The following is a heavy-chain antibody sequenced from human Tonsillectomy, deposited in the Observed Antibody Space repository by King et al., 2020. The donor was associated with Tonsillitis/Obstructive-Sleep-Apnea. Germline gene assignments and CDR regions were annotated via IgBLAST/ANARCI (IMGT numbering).Heavy chain of an antibody. J-gene: IGHJ3*02. D-gene: IGHD3-10*01. Sequence: VQLVESGGGVVQPGKSLRLSCAASGFSFITYGMHWVRQAPGKGLEWVAAIWYDGSNKHYADPVKGRFTISRDNFKNMLYLQMNILRAEDTAVYYCARGGERSFDIWGQGTLVTVSS. CDR1: GFSFITYG. CDR3: ARGGERSFDI. CDR2: IWYDGSNK. V-gene: IGHV3-33*01.